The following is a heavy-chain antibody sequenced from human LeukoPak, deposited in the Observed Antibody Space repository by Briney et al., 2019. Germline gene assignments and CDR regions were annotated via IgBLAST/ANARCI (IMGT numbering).Heavy chain of an antibody. D-gene: IGHD2-15*01. CDR3: ALGGYCSDGSCYPTGWNWFDP. Sequence: GGSLRPSCAASGFTFSSYSMNGVRQAPGKGLEWVSSISSSSSYIYYADSVKGRFTISRDNAKNSLYLQMNSLRAEDTAVYYCALGGYCSDGSCYPTGWNWFDPWGQGTLVTVSS. CDR2: ISSSSSYI. CDR1: GFTFSSYS. V-gene: IGHV3-21*01. J-gene: IGHJ5*02.